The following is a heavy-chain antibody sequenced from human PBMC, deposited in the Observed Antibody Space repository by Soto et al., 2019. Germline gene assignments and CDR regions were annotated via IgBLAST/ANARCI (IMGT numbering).Heavy chain of an antibody. CDR3: AKVSLGSGASCYGRYGTDV. J-gene: IGHJ6*02. CDR2: FGDGAGST. Sequence: GGSLRLSCAASGFTFSRYDVSWVRQAPGKGLEWVSSFGDGAGSTYYADSVKGRFTISTDKSKNTLYLQMNSLRAEDTAVYYCAKVSLGSGASCYGRYGTDVWRHGTTVTAS. CDR1: GFTFSRYD. V-gene: IGHV3-23*01. D-gene: IGHD2-2*01.